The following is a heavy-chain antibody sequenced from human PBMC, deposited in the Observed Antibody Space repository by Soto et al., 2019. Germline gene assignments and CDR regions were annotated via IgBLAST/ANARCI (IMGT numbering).Heavy chain of an antibody. J-gene: IGHJ5*02. Sequence: QLQLQESGPGLVKPSETLSLTCTVSGGSLSSSSYYWGWIRQPPGKGLEWFGNIFYSGNTYYNPSLKSRVTISVDTSKNQFPLKLSSVTAADPAVYYCPLHQYSGPADTGRFDPWGQGTLVTGSS. CDR1: GGSLSSSSYY. D-gene: IGHD3-16*01. V-gene: IGHV4-39*01. CDR2: IFYSGNT. CDR3: PLHQYSGPADTGRFDP.